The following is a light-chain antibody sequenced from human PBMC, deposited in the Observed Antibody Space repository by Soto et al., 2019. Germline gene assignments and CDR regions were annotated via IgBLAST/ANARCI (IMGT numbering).Light chain of an antibody. CDR3: AAWDDSLNGVV. J-gene: IGLJ2*01. CDR2: SNN. CDR1: SSNIGSNP. Sequence: QSVLTQPPSASGTPGQRVTISCSGSSSNIGSNPVNWYQQLPGTAPKLLIYSNNQRPSGVPDRFSGSKSGTSASLAISGLQSEDEADDYCAAWDDSLNGVVFGGGTQVTVL. V-gene: IGLV1-44*01.